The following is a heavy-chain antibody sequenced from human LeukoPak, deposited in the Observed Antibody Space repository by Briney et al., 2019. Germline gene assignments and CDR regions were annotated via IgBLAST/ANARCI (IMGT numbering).Heavy chain of an antibody. V-gene: IGHV1-69*06. Sequence: SVKVSCKASGGTFSSYAISWVRQAPGQGLEWMGGIIPIFGTANYAQKFQGRVTITADKSTSTAYMELSSLRSEDTAVYYCAREGYGDYAHAAFDIWGQGTMVTVSS. CDR1: GGTFSSYA. CDR2: IIPIFGTA. D-gene: IGHD4-17*01. CDR3: AREGYGDYAHAAFDI. J-gene: IGHJ3*02.